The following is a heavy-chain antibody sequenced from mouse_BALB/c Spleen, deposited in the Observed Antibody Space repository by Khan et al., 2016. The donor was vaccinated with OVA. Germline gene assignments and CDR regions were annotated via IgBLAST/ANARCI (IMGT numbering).Heavy chain of an antibody. J-gene: IGHJ3*01. D-gene: IGHD2-1*01. Sequence: EVQLQQSGAELVKPGASVKLSCTASGFNIKDTYIHWLKERPEQGPEWIGRIDPANGDTKYDPKFQGKATITDDTSSNTAYLQLSSLTSEDTAVYYCATLYGSPFTYWGQGTLVTVSA. V-gene: IGHV14-3*02. CDR2: IDPANGDT. CDR1: GFNIKDTY. CDR3: ATLYGSPFTY.